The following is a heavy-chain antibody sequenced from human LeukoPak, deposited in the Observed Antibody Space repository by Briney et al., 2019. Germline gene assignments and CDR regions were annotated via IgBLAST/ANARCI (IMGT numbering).Heavy chain of an antibody. CDR2: IIPIFGTA. D-gene: IGHD3-3*01. V-gene: IGHV1-69*13. Sequence: SVKVSCKASGGTFSSYAISWVRQAPGQGLEWMGGIIPIFGTANYAQKFQGRVTITADESTSTAYMELSSLRSEDTAVYYCARDGDDFWSGYVDAVDILGQGTMVTVSS. CDR3: ARDGDDFWSGYVDAVDI. J-gene: IGHJ3*02. CDR1: GGTFSSYA.